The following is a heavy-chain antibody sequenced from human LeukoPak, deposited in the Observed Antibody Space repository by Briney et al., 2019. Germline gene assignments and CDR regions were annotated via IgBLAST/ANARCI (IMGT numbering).Heavy chain of an antibody. Sequence: GGSLRLSCAGSGFNFNNFAMSWVRQAPGKGLEWLSAMTGPADTTYYAESVKGRFTISRDYSKSMVFLQMNSLRVEDTAIYYCAKGAEIDHWGQGTLVTVSS. CDR1: GFNFNNFA. CDR2: MTGPADTT. CDR3: AKGAEIDH. V-gene: IGHV3-23*01. J-gene: IGHJ4*02.